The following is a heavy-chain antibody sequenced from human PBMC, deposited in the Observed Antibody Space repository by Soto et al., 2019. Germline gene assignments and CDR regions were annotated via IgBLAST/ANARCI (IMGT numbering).Heavy chain of an antibody. CDR1: GFTFGNYA. Sequence: EVQLLESGGGLLQPGGSLRLSCAASGFTFGNYAMSWVRQAPRKGLEWVSTLSGRGGSTFYADSVKGRFTISRDNSKSTLYLQLNSLRAEDTAIYYCARRLPHDYGFDYWGHGTLVTVSS. V-gene: IGHV3-23*01. D-gene: IGHD4-17*01. CDR3: ARRLPHDYGFDY. J-gene: IGHJ4*01. CDR2: LSGRGGST.